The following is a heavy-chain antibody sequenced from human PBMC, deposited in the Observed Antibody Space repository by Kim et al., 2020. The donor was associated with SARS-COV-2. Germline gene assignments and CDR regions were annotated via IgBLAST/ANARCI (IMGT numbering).Heavy chain of an antibody. CDR2: IVPMFGTI. Sequence: SVKVSCKASGGRFSNYVFSWVRQAPGQGLEWMGGIVPMFGTISSAQKFQGRVTITADESTSTAYMELSSLTSEDTAVYYCARSPRGDYNYYGMDVWGQGTTVTVSS. V-gene: IGHV1-69*13. CDR1: GGRFSNYV. D-gene: IGHD4-17*01. J-gene: IGHJ6*02. CDR3: ARSPRGDYNYYGMDV.